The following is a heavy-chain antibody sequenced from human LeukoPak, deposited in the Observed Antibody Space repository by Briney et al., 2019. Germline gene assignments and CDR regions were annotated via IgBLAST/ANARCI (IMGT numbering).Heavy chain of an antibody. CDR3: ARSAVGTSCCTAVDY. Sequence: GGSLRLSCAASGFTFSTYAVTWVRQAPGKGLEWVSGISTSGDRTYYADSVKGRFTISRDNSKNTLYLQMNSLRAEDTAEYYCARSAVGTSCCTAVDYWGQGTLVTVSS. CDR2: ISTSGDRT. J-gene: IGHJ4*02. V-gene: IGHV3-23*01. D-gene: IGHD1-26*01. CDR1: GFTFSTYA.